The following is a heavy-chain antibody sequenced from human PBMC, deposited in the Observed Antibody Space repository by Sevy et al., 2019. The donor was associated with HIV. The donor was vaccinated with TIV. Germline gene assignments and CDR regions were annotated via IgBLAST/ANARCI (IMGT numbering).Heavy chain of an antibody. J-gene: IGHJ4*02. CDR3: ARDSYGVTTDY. Sequence: ASVKVSCKASGYTFSIYGIIWVRQAPGQGLEWMGWISAHDGNTHLPQNLQGRVTMTTDTSTSTAYIEQRSLRSGDTAIYYCARDSYGVTTDYWGQGTLVTVSS. CDR2: ISAHDGNT. D-gene: IGHD4-17*01. V-gene: IGHV1-18*01. CDR1: GYTFSIYG.